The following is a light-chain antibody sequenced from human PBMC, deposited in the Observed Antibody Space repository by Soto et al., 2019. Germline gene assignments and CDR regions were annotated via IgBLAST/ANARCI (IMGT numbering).Light chain of an antibody. CDR3: RTWATGIQI. CDR2: LNSDGSH. Sequence: QSVLTQSPSASASLGASVKLTCTLSSGHSNYAIAWHQQQPEKGPRYLMKLNSDGSHSKGDGIPDRFSGSSSGAERYLTISSLQSEDEAGYYCRTWATGIQIFGGGTKLTVL. V-gene: IGLV4-69*01. CDR1: SGHSNYA. J-gene: IGLJ2*01.